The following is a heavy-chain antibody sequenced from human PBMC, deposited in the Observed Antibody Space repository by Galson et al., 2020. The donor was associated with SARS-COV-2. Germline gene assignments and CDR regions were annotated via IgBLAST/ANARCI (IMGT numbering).Heavy chain of an antibody. CDR3: ARRKSGFFEGAVFWYFDT. J-gene: IGHJ2*01. Sequence: SETLSLTCAVYGGSFSTYYWNWIRQPPGKGLEWIGEINQSGISNYNPSLKSRVTISVDTSKNQFSLKMSSVTAADTAVYYCARRKSGFFEGAVFWYFDTWGRCTLVTVSS. D-gene: IGHD1-20*01. CDR2: INQSGIS. CDR1: GGSFSTYY. V-gene: IGHV4-34*01.